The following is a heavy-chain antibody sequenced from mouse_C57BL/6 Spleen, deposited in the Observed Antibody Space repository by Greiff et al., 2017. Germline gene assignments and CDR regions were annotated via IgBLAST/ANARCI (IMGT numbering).Heavy chain of an antibody. CDR1: GYTFTSYW. V-gene: IGHV1-55*01. J-gene: IGHJ2*01. Sequence: QVHVKQPGAELVKPGASVKMSCKASGYTFTSYWITWVKQRPGQGLEWIGDIYPGSGSTNYNEKFKSKATLTVDTSSSTAYMQLSSLTSEDSAVYYCARYYGSEDYWGQGTTLTVSS. CDR2: IYPGSGST. CDR3: ARYYGSEDY. D-gene: IGHD1-1*01.